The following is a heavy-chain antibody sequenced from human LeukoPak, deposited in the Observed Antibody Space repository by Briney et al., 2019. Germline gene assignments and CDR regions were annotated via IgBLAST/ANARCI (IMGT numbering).Heavy chain of an antibody. Sequence: GGSLRLSCAASGFTFSSYDMHWVRQATGKGLEWVSAIGTAGDTYYPGSVKGRFTISRENAKNSLYLQMNSLRAEDTAVYYCARLISQWELLYAFDIWGQGTMVTVSS. CDR3: ARLISQWELLYAFDI. D-gene: IGHD1-26*01. V-gene: IGHV3-13*01. CDR1: GFTFSSYD. J-gene: IGHJ3*02. CDR2: IGTAGDT.